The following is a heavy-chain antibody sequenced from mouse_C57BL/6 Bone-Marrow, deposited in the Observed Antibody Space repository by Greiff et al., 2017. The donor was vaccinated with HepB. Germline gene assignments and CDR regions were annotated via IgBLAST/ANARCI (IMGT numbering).Heavy chain of an antibody. CDR1: GYSITSGYY. CDR2: ISYDGSN. J-gene: IGHJ3*01. Sequence: VQLKESGPGLVKPSQSLSLTCSVTGYSITSGYYWNWIRQFPGNKLEWMGYISYDGSNNYNPSLKNRISITRDTSKNQFFLKLNSVTTEDTATYYCARGGGLRPWFAYWGQGTLVTVSA. D-gene: IGHD2-4*01. V-gene: IGHV3-6*01. CDR3: ARGGGLRPWFAY.